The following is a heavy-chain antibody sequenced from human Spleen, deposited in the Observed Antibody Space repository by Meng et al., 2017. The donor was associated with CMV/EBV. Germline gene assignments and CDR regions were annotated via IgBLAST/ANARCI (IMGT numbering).Heavy chain of an antibody. Sequence: GESLKISCAASGFTVSSNYMSWVRQAPGKGLEWVSVIYSGGSTYYADSVKGRFTISRDNSKNTLYLQMNSLRAEDTAVYYCARVLCSGDSCYLEYFQHWGQGTLVTVSS. J-gene: IGHJ1*01. V-gene: IGHV3-53*01. CDR2: IYSGGST. D-gene: IGHD2-15*01. CDR3: ARVLCSGDSCYLEYFQH. CDR1: GFTVSSNY.